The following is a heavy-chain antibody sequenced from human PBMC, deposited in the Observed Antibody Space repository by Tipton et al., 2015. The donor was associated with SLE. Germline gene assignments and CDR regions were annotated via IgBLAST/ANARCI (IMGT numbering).Heavy chain of an antibody. Sequence: LRLSCTVSGVSIASIGNYWAWIRQPPGKGLEWIGSNSYTGNTYNNPSLKSRVTISIDTSKNHFSLKLRSVTAADTAVYYCARERAYCSGSNCYSTYFDNWGQGTLVTVSS. CDR3: ARERAYCSGSNCYSTYFDN. D-gene: IGHD2-15*01. CDR2: NSYTGNT. V-gene: IGHV4-39*02. CDR1: GVSIASIGNY. J-gene: IGHJ4*02.